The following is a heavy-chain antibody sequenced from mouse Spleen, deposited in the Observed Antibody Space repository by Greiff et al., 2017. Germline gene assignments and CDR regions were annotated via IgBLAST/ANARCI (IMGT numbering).Heavy chain of an antibody. V-gene: IGHV1-82*01. D-gene: IGHD2-1*01. CDR3: ADYGNTWFAY. CDR2: IYPGDGDT. CDR1: GYAFSSSW. Sequence: QVQLQQSGPELVKPGASVKISCKASGYAFSSSWMNWVKQRPGKGLEWIGRIYPGDGDTNYNGKFKGKATLTADKSSSTAYMQLSSLTSEDSAVYFCADYGNTWFAYWGQGTLVTVSA. J-gene: IGHJ3*01.